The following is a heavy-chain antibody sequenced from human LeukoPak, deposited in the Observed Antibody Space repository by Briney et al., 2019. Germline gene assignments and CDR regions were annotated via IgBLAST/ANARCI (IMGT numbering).Heavy chain of an antibody. D-gene: IGHD2-15*01. V-gene: IGHV3-74*01. CDR3: ARGPSRMIPDY. Sequence: PGGSLRLSCAASGFTFSSYWMRWVRQAPGKGLVWVSRINSDESSTSYADSVKGRFTISRDNAKNTLYLQMNSLRAEDTAVYYCARGPSRMIPDYWGQGTLVTVSS. CDR1: GFTFSSYW. CDR2: INSDESST. J-gene: IGHJ4*02.